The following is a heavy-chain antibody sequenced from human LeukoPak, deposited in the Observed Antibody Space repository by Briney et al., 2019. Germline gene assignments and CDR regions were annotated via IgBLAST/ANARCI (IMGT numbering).Heavy chain of an antibody. J-gene: IGHJ4*02. CDR1: GFTLSNFG. CDR2: VRPDGSSN. Sequence: RGSLRLSCAASGFTLSNFGMHWVRQAPGKGLEWVAFVRPDGSSNYYADSVKGRFTISRDISKNTLYLQMNSLRAEGTAFYYCAKDQAGTWGLDYWGQGTLVTVSS. V-gene: IGHV3-30*02. CDR3: AKDQAGTWGLDY. D-gene: IGHD3-10*01.